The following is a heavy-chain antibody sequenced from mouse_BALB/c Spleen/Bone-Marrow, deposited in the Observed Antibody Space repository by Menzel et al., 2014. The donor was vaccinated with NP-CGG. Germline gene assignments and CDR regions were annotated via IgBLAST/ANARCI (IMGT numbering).Heavy chain of an antibody. J-gene: IGHJ3*01. V-gene: IGHV4-1*02. CDR2: INPDSSTI. Sequence: EVKLLGSGGGLVQPGGSLKLSCAASGFDFSRYWMSWVRQAPGKGLEWIGEINPDSSTINYTPSLKDKFIISRDNAKNTLYLQMSKVRSEDTALYYCSRLSYYGRFAYWGQGTLVTVSA. CDR3: SRLSYYGRFAY. D-gene: IGHD1-1*01. CDR1: GFDFSRYW.